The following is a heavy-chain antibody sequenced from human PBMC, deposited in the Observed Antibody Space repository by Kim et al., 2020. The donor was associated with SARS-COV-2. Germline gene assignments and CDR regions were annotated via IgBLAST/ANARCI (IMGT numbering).Heavy chain of an antibody. CDR2: FDPEDGET. V-gene: IGHV1-24*01. Sequence: ASVKVSCKVSGYTLTELSMHWVRQAPGKGLEWMGGFDPEDGETIYAQKFQGRVTMTEDTSTDTAYMELSSLRSEDTAVYYCATDGIRSGSYSNWGQGTLVTVSS. CDR3: ATDGIRSGSYSN. J-gene: IGHJ4*02. CDR1: GYTLTELS. D-gene: IGHD3-10*01.